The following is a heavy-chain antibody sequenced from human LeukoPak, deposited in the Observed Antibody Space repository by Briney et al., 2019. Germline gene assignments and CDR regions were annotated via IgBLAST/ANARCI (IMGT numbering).Heavy chain of an antibody. CDR1: GGSISSYY. Sequence: SETLSLTCTVSGGSISSYYWSWIRQPPGKGLEWIGYIYYSGSTNYNPSLKSRVTISVDTSKNQFSLKLSSVTAADTAVYYCARSSLVGLEWLLPPDYWGQGTLVTVSS. D-gene: IGHD3-3*01. V-gene: IGHV4-59*01. CDR2: IYYSGST. CDR3: ARSSLVGLEWLLPPDY. J-gene: IGHJ4*02.